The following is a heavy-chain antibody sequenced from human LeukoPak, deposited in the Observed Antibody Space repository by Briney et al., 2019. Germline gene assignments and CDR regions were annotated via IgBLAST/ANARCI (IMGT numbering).Heavy chain of an antibody. CDR2: TYYRSKWYY. CDR1: GDSVSSNSAA. Sequence: SQTLSLTCAISGDSVSSNSAAWNWIRRSPSRGLEWLGRTYYRSKWYYDCAVFVKGRVTFIPDTSKNQFSLQLNSVTPEDTAVYYCARRQDGYGLDYWGQGTLVTVSS. D-gene: IGHD5-24*01. J-gene: IGHJ4*02. CDR3: ARRQDGYGLDY. V-gene: IGHV6-1*01.